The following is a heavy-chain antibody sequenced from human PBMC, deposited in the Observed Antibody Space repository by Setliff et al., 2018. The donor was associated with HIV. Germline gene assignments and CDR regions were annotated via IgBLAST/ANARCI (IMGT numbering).Heavy chain of an antibody. J-gene: IGHJ3*02. Sequence: GGSLRLSCAASGFTFSSYAMHWVRQAPGKGLEWVAVISYDGSNKYCADSVKGRFTISRDNSKNTLYLQMNSLRAEDTAVYYCARERAEIAGDAFDIWGQGTMVTVSS. CDR3: ARERAEIAGDAFDI. D-gene: IGHD6-13*01. CDR2: ISYDGSNK. CDR1: GFTFSSYA. V-gene: IGHV3-30*01.